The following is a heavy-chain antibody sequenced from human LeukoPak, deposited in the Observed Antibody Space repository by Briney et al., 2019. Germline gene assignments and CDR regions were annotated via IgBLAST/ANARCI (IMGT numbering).Heavy chain of an antibody. CDR3: ARHVTGSGYHPMNFDY. J-gene: IGHJ4*02. Sequence: GESLKISCKGSGYSFTSYWIGWVRQMPGKGLEWMGIIYPGDSDTRYSPSFQGQVTISADKSISTAYLQWSSLKASDTAMYYCARHVTGSGYHPMNFDYWGQGTLVTVSS. D-gene: IGHD3-22*01. CDR1: GYSFTSYW. V-gene: IGHV5-51*01. CDR2: IYPGDSDT.